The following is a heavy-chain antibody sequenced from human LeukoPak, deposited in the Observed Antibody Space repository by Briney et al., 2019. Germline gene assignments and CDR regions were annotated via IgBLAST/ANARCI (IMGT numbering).Heavy chain of an antibody. J-gene: IGHJ4*02. D-gene: IGHD3-9*01. CDR1: GYTFTDYY. CDR3: ARDLTGRSDY. CDR2: INPNSGGT. Sequence: ASVKVACKASGYTFTDYYMHWVRQTPGQGLEWMGWINPNSGGTNYAQRFQGRVTMTRDTSIRTAYMELSRLRSDDTAVYYCARDLTGRSDYWGQGTLVTVSS. V-gene: IGHV1-2*02.